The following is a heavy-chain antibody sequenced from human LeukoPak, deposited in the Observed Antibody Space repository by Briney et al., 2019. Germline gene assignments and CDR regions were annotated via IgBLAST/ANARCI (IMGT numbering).Heavy chain of an antibody. Sequence: GASVKVSCKASGYTFTSYGISWVRQAPGQGLEWMGWISAYKGNTNYAQKLQGRVTMTTDTSTSTAYMELRSLRSDDTAVYYCARGYCSGGSCYSLWYYYYYMDVWGKGTTVTVSS. J-gene: IGHJ6*03. CDR3: ARGYCSGGSCYSLWYYYYYMDV. D-gene: IGHD2-15*01. CDR2: ISAYKGNT. V-gene: IGHV1-18*01. CDR1: GYTFTSYG.